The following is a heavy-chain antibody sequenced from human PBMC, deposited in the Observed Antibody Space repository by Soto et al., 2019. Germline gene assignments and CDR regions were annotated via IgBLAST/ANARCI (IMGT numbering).Heavy chain of an antibody. CDR2: IIPIFGTA. CDR3: ARTFGVLEVSQILYFDY. Sequence: WASVKVSCKASGGTFSSYAISWVRQAHGQGLEWMGGIIPIFGTANYAQKFQGRVTITADESTSTAYMELSSLRSDDTAVYYCARTFGVLEVSQILYFDYWGQGTRVTVS. J-gene: IGHJ4*02. D-gene: IGHD3-16*02. CDR1: GGTFSSYA. V-gene: IGHV1-69*13.